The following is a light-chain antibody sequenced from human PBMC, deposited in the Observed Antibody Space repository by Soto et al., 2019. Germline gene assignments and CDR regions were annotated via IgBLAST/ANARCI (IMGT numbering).Light chain of an antibody. J-gene: IGKJ1*01. CDR1: QSVGRN. V-gene: IGKV3-15*01. Sequence: ETVMTQSPATLSVSPGERATLSCRASQSVGRNLAWYQQKPGQAPRLLIYDASTRATGIPARFSGSGSGTEFALTISSLQSEDFAVYYCQHYTNWPPWTFGQGTKVEIK. CDR3: QHYTNWPPWT. CDR2: DAS.